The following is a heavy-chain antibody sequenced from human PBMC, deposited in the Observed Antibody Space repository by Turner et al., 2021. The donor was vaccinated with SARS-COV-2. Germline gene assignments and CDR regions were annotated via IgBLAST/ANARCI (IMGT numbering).Heavy chain of an antibody. CDR3: ARVPTYYYDTSGYWYFDL. CDR1: GGSVSSYY. J-gene: IGHJ2*01. Sequence: QVQLQESGPGLVKPSETLSLTCTVSGGSVSSYYWSWIRQPPGKGLEWIGYIYDSGSTNYNPSLKSRVTISVETSKNQFSLKLSSVTAADTAVYYCARVPTYYYDTSGYWYFDLWGRGTLVTVSS. CDR2: IYDSGST. V-gene: IGHV4-59*02. D-gene: IGHD3-22*01.